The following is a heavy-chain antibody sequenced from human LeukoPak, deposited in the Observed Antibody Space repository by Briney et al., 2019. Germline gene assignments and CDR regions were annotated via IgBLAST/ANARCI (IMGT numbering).Heavy chain of an antibody. Sequence: ASVKVSCKASGYTFTGYYMHWVRQAPGQGLEWMGWINPNSGGTNYAQKFQGRVTMTRDTSISTAYMKLSRLRSDDTAVYYCASPAAGREYYFDYWGQGTLVTVSS. J-gene: IGHJ4*02. D-gene: IGHD6-13*01. CDR3: ASPAAGREYYFDY. CDR2: INPNSGGT. CDR1: GYTFTGYY. V-gene: IGHV1-2*02.